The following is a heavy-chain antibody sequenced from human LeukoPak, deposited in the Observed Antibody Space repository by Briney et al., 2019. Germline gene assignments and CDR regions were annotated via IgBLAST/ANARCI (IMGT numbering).Heavy chain of an antibody. J-gene: IGHJ4*02. D-gene: IGHD3-22*01. V-gene: IGHV4-59*01. CDR3: ARVFDSSAPFDY. CDR2: IYYSGST. Sequence: NPSETLSLTCTVSGGSISSYYWSWIRQPPGKGLEWIGYIYYSGSTNYNPSLKSRVTISVDTSKNQFSLKLSSVTAADTAVYYCARVFDSSAPFDYWGQGTLVTVSS. CDR1: GGSISSYY.